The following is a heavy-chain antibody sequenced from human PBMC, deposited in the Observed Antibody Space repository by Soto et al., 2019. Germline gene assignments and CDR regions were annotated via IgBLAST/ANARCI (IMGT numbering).Heavy chain of an antibody. V-gene: IGHV1-46*01. Sequence: ASVKVSCKASGYTFTSYYMHWVRQAPGQGXEWMGIINPSGGSTSYAQKFQGRVTMTRDTSTSTVYIELSSLRSEDTAVYYCARDPTAFYDSSGQPSFDYWGQGTLVTVSS. J-gene: IGHJ4*02. CDR3: ARDPTAFYDSSGQPSFDY. CDR1: GYTFTSYY. CDR2: INPSGGST. D-gene: IGHD3-22*01.